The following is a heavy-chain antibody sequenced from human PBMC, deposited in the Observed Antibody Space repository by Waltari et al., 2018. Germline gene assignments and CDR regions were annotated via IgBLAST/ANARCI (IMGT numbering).Heavy chain of an antibody. V-gene: IGHV1-2*06. CDR1: GYTFTGYY. D-gene: IGHD2-2*01. Sequence: QVQLVQSGAEVKKPGASVKVSCKASGYTFTGYYMHWVRQDPGQGLEWMGRINPNSGGTNYAQKFQGRVTMTRDTSISTAYMELSRLRSDDTAVYYCASFCASTKSSTSCAKDYWGQGTLVTVSS. CDR2: INPNSGGT. J-gene: IGHJ4*02. CDR3: ASFCASTKSSTSCAKDY.